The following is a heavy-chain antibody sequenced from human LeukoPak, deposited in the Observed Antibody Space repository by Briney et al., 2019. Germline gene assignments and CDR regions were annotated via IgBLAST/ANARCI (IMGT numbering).Heavy chain of an antibody. CDR1: GFTFSSYA. Sequence: GGSLRLSCAASGFTFSSYAMSWVRQAPGKGLEWVSAISGSGGSTYYADSVRGRFTIPKDNSKNTLYLQMNRLRAEDTAVYSCANPYTRDPRVVPAAIVYDYWGQGTLVTVSS. D-gene: IGHD2-2*01. CDR2: ISGSGGST. J-gene: IGHJ4*02. CDR3: ANPYTRDPRVVPAAIVYDY. V-gene: IGHV3-23*01.